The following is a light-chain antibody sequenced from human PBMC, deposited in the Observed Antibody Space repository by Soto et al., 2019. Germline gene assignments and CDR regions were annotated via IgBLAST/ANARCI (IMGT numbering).Light chain of an antibody. Sequence: DVQMTQSPTTLSASVGDRVTITCRASQNINGWLAWYQRKPGKAPKLRIHKTSNLESGVPLRFSGSGSGTEFTLTISSLQPDDFATYYCQQYKDYWTFGQGTTVEIK. V-gene: IGKV1-5*03. CDR1: QNINGW. J-gene: IGKJ1*01. CDR3: QQYKDYWT. CDR2: KTS.